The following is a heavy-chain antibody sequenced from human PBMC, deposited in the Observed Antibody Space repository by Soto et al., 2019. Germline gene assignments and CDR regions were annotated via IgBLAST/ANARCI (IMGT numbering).Heavy chain of an antibody. Sequence: PGGSLRLSCVDSGFSFSSYWMHWVRQVPGKGLVWVSRINADGSGTAYADSVRGRFTISRDNAKSTLYLQMNSLRAEDTAVYYCVREGPYDQSGSYQYYYYGLDVWGQGTTVTVSS. J-gene: IGHJ6*02. CDR2: INADGSGT. CDR3: VREGPYDQSGSYQYYYYGLDV. CDR1: GFSFSSYW. V-gene: IGHV3-74*01. D-gene: IGHD3-22*01.